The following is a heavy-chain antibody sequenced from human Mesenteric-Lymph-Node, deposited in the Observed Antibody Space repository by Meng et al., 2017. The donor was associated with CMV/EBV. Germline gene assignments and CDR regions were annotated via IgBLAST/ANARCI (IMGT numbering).Heavy chain of an antibody. Sequence: GESLKISCAASGFTSGFTFSSYAMNWVRQAPGKGLEWVSGISGSGGSTNYADSVKGRFTISRDNAKNTLYLQMNSLRAEDTAVYYCTRGDWYSSSSFWGQGTLVTVSS. V-gene: IGHV3-23*01. CDR2: ISGSGGST. D-gene: IGHD6-6*01. J-gene: IGHJ4*02. CDR1: GFTFSSYA. CDR3: TRGDWYSSSSF.